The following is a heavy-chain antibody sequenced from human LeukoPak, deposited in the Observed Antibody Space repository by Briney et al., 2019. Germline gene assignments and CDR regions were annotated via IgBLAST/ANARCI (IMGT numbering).Heavy chain of an antibody. CDR3: ARGYTRSLRYFDH. V-gene: IGHV4-31*03. D-gene: IGHD6-13*01. CDR2: IYFSGST. J-gene: IGHJ4*02. CDR1: GGSISSGGYY. Sequence: SETLSLTCTVSGGSISSGGYYWSWLRQHPVKGLEWIGYIYFSGSTYYNPSLKSRVTISVDTSKNQFSLNLSSVTAADTAVYYCARGYTRSLRYFDHWGQGTLVTVSS.